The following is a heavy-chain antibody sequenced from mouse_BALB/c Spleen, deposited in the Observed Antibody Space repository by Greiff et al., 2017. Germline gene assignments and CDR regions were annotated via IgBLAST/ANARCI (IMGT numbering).Heavy chain of an antibody. CDR2: IWWNDDK. V-gene: IGHV8-8*01. D-gene: IGHD2-4*01. Sequence: QVTLKESGPGILQPSQTLSLTCSFSGFSLSTSGMSVGWIRQPSGKGLEWLAHIWWNDDKYYNPALKSRLTISKDTSNNQVFLKIASVVTADTATYYCARVIYDYDEEYYYAMDYWGQGTSVTVSS. J-gene: IGHJ4*01. CDR3: ARVIYDYDEEYYYAMDY. CDR1: GFSLSTSGMS.